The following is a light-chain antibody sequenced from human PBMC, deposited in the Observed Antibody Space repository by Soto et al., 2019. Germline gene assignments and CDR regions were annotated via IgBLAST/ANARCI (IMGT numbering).Light chain of an antibody. J-gene: IGKJ4*01. V-gene: IGKV3-11*01. CDR2: DAS. CDR1: QSITTY. Sequence: EIVLTQSASTLSLSPGERATLSCRASQSITTYLAWYQQKSGQAPRLLIYDASNRATGIPARFSGSGSGTDLTLTISSLEPEDFAVYYCQQRSNWLTFGGGTKV. CDR3: QQRSNWLT.